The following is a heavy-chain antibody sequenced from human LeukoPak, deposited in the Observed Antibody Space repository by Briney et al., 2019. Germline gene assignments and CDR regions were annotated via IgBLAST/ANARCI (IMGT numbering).Heavy chain of an antibody. CDR1: GFTFNYYA. CDR3: ARGGGTTWLEVDY. Sequence: PGGSLRLSCVASGFTFNYYAVHWVRQAPGKGLEWVAVISYDGSDKYFADSVKGRFTISRDNSKNTLYLQMNSLRVEDKAVYYCARGGGTTWLEVDYWGQGTLVTVSS. V-gene: IGHV3-30*14. D-gene: IGHD5-12*01. CDR2: ISYDGSDK. J-gene: IGHJ4*02.